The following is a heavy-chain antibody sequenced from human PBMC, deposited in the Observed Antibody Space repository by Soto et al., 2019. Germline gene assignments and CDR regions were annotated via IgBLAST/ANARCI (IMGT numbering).Heavy chain of an antibody. CDR1: GGSINSGDYY. J-gene: IGHJ6*02. Sequence: LSLTCTVSGGSINSGDYYWTWVRQPPGKGLEWIGNIFHSGSTYYTPSLQSRVTISLDTSKNHFSLELSSVTPADTAVYYCARDRYYGSGTYYNFYSGMDVWGQGTTVTV. V-gene: IGHV4-30-4*01. CDR3: ARDRYYGSGTYYNFYSGMDV. D-gene: IGHD3-10*01. CDR2: IFHSGST.